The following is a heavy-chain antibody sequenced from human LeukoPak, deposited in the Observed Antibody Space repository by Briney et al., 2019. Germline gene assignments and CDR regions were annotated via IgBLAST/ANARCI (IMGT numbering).Heavy chain of an antibody. CDR3: ARAGSIATRPFDY. CDR2: INSDGSST. CDR1: GFTFSPYW. Sequence: GGSLRLSCAASGFTFSPYWMHWVRQAPGKGLVWVSRINSDGSSTSYADSVKGRFTISRDNAKNTPYLQMNSLRAEDTAVYYCARAGSIATRPFDYWGQGTLVTVSS. J-gene: IGHJ4*02. V-gene: IGHV3-74*01. D-gene: IGHD6-6*01.